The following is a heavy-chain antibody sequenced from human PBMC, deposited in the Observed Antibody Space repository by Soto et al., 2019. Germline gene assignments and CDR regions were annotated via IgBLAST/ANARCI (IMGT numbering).Heavy chain of an antibody. V-gene: IGHV3-48*04. J-gene: IGHJ4*02. CDR3: ARDLREGQDY. D-gene: IGHD1-26*01. Sequence: GGSLRLSCAASGFTFSSYSMNWVRQAPGKGLEWVSYISSNSSTKYYADSVKGRFTISRDNAKNSLYLQMNSLRAEDTAVYYCARDLREGQDYWGQGTLVTVSS. CDR1: GFTFSSYS. CDR2: ISSNSSTK.